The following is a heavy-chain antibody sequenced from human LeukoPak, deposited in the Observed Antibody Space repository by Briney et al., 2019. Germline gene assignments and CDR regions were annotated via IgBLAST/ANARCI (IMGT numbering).Heavy chain of an antibody. D-gene: IGHD3-22*01. CDR3: ARAPHFFDTSGSRYYFDY. Sequence: SETLSLTCAVYGGSLSGYYWSWIRQPPGKGLEWIGEINHSGSTNYNPSLKSRVTISVDTSKNQFSLNLSSVTAADTAVYFCARAPHFFDTSGSRYYFDYWGQGALVTVSS. CDR2: INHSGST. J-gene: IGHJ4*02. CDR1: GGSLSGYY. V-gene: IGHV4-34*01.